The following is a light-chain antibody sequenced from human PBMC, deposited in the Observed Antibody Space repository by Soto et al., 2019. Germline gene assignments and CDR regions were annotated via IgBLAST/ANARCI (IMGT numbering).Light chain of an antibody. V-gene: IGKV4-1*01. J-gene: IGKJ2*01. CDR1: QSVLYTPNNKNY. CDR2: WAS. Sequence: DIVMTQSPDSLALSLGERATINCKSSQSVLYTPNNKNYLAWYQQKPGQPPKVFIYWASSRESGVPDRFTERGFETALTLHIRRMQDDDVAVYYCQQYLSPTFTFGQGTKLE. CDR3: QQYLSPTFT.